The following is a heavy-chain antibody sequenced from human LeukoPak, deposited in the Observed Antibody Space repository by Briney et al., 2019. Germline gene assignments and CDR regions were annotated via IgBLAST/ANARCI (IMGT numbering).Heavy chain of an antibody. CDR2: IKQDGSEK. D-gene: IGHD3-9*01. CDR3: ARVSHFDWPYYYYYYMDV. Sequence: PGGSLRLSGAASGFTFSSYWMSWVRQAPGKGLEWVANIKQDGSEKYYVDSVKGRFTISRDNAKNSLYLQMNSLRAEDTAVYYCARVSHFDWPYYYYYYMDVWGKGTTVTASS. CDR1: GFTFSSYW. V-gene: IGHV3-7*01. J-gene: IGHJ6*03.